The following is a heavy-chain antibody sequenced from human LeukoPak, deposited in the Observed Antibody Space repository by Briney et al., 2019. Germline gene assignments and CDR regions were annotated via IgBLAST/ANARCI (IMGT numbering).Heavy chain of an antibody. CDR1: VGSVSSTTYY. V-gene: IGHV4-39*01. D-gene: IGHD3-10*01. J-gene: IGHJ4*02. CDR3: ARYVVYGSGKYYFDY. CDR2: INYSGST. Sequence: PSETLSLTCTVSVGSVSSTTYYWSWTRQPPGKGLEWIASINYSGSTYYNPSLKSRVTTSADTFENQFSLKLRTVTAVNTAVYYCARYVVYGSGKYYFDYWGQGTLVTVSS.